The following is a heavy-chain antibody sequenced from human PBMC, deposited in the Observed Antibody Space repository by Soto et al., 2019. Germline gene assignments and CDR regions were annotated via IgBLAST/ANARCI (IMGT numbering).Heavy chain of an antibody. J-gene: IGHJ6*02. CDR3: ARHQIVVVPAAKGYSYYGMDV. CDR2: IYPGDSDT. V-gene: IGHV5-51*01. D-gene: IGHD2-2*01. Sequence: GESLKISCKGSGYSFTSYWIGWVRQMPGKGLEWMGIIYPGDSDTRYSPSFQGQVTISADKSISTAYLQWSSLKASDTAMYYCARHQIVVVPAAKGYSYYGMDVWGQGTTVTVSS. CDR1: GYSFTSYW.